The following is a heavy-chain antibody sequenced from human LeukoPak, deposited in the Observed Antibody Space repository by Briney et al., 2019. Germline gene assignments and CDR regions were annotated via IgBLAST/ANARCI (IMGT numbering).Heavy chain of an antibody. J-gene: IGHJ4*02. Sequence: EASVKVSCKASGYTFTSYGISWVRQAPGQGLEWMGWISAYNGNTNYAQKLQGRVTMTTDTSTSTAYMELRSLRSDDTAVYYCARDRGGLRYFDWLPTHFDYWGQGTLVTVSS. CDR3: ARDRGGLRYFDWLPTHFDY. CDR2: ISAYNGNT. CDR1: GYTFTSYG. V-gene: IGHV1-18*01. D-gene: IGHD3-9*01.